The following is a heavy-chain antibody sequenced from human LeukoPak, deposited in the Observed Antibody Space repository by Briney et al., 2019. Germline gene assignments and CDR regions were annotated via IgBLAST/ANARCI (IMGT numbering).Heavy chain of an antibody. J-gene: IGHJ3*01. V-gene: IGHV3-30*18. CDR2: ISYDGFNK. CDR3: AKALSPDEAFDF. CDR1: GFTFKSFG. Sequence: GGSLRLSCAAPGFTFKSFGMHWVRQAPGKGLEWVGVISYDGFNKYYTDSVKGRLTISRDNSKNILYLQMNSLRSEDTAVYYCAKALSPDEAFDFWGQGTMVTVSS.